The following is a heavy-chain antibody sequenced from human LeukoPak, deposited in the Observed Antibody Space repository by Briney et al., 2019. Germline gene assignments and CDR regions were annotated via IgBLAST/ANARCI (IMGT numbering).Heavy chain of an antibody. CDR2: ISAYHGNT. V-gene: IGHV1-18*01. D-gene: IGHD2-8*01. CDR1: GYTFTSYG. Sequence: GASVKVSCKASGYTFTSYGISWVRQAPGQGLEWMGWISAYHGNTNYAQKLQGRVTMTTVTSTSTAYMELRTLRSDATAVYYCARPFDELGYALNYWGQGTLVTVSS. J-gene: IGHJ4*02. CDR3: ARPFDELGYALNY.